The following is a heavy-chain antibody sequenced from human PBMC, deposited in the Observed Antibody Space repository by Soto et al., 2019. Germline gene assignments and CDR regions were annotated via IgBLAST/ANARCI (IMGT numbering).Heavy chain of an antibody. CDR2: IYYSGST. CDR1: GGSISSSSYY. V-gene: IGHV4-39*01. J-gene: IGHJ6*03. D-gene: IGHD3-10*01. Sequence: SETLSLTCTVSGGSISSSSYYWGWIRQPPGKGLEWIGSIYYSGSTYYNPSLKSRVTISVDTSKNQFSLKLSSVTAADTAVYYCARHLDDFGSYYYYMDVWGKGTTVTVSS. CDR3: ARHLDDFGSYYYYMDV.